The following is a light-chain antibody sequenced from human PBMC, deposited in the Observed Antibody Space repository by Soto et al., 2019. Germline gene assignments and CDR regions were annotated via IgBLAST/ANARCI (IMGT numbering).Light chain of an antibody. CDR1: SSNIGSNT. CDR2: SNN. V-gene: IGLV1-44*01. J-gene: IGLJ1*01. CDR3: AECDDILNVLYV. Sequence: QSVLTQPPSASGTPGQRVTISCSGSSSNIGSNTVNWYQQLPGTAPKLLIYSNNQRPSGVPDRFSGSKSGTSASLAISGLQSEDEADYYCAECDDILNVLYVVGNGTKGTVL.